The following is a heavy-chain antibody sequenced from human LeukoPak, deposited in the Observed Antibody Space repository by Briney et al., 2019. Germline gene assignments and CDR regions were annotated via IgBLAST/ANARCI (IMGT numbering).Heavy chain of an antibody. CDR2: ISGTGGTI. J-gene: IGHJ4*02. V-gene: IGHV3-48*04. CDR3: AKVAKYYYGSETYYFFEH. D-gene: IGHD3-10*01. CDR1: GFTFSTYA. Sequence: GGSLRLSCAASGFTFSTYAMTWVRQAPGKGLEWVSLISGTGGTIYYADSVKGGFTISRDNAKNSLYLQMNSLRVEDTAVYYCAKVAKYYYGSETYYFFEHWGQGTPVTASS.